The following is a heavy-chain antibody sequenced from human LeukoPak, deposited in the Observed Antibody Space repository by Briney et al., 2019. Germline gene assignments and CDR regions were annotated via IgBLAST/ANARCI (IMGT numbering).Heavy chain of an antibody. J-gene: IGHJ5*02. V-gene: IGHV3-30*18. CDR2: ISYDGSNK. D-gene: IGHD2-15*01. CDR3: AKDPEYCSGGSCYSGGWFDP. CDR1: GFTFNTYV. Sequence: PGGSLRLSCAGSGFTFNTYVMNWVRQAPGKGLEWVAVISYDGSNKYYADSVKGRFTISRDNSKNTLYLQMNSLRAEDTAVYYCAKDPEYCSGGSCYSGGWFDPWGQGTLVTVSS.